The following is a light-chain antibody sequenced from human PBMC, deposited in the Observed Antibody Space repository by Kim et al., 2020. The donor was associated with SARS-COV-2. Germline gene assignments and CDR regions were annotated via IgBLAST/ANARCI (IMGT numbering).Light chain of an antibody. CDR2: EVS. J-gene: IGLJ1*01. V-gene: IGLV2-23*02. CDR1: SRDVGGYNL. CDR3: CSYAGSSTFYV. Sequence: QSVTLSCSGTSRDVGGYNLVSWYQQHPGKAPKLLIYEVSKRPSGVSNRFSGSKSGNTASLTISGLQAEDEADYYCCSYAGSSTFYVFGTGTKVTVL.